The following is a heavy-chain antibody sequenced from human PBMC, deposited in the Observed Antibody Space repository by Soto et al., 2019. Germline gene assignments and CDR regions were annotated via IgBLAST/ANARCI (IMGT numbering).Heavy chain of an antibody. V-gene: IGHV1-8*01. CDR1: GYSFTNND. CDR3: ARMSTFGSLNGLDP. Sequence: ASVKVSCKASGYSFTNNDVSWLRQANGQGLEWMGWMNPRSGDTGHAQKFQGRVTMTRDSSIATAYMELSSLRSDETAMYYCARMSTFGSLNGLDPGRQGTIVAVPS. J-gene: IGHJ5*02. D-gene: IGHD3-16*01. CDR2: MNPRSGDT.